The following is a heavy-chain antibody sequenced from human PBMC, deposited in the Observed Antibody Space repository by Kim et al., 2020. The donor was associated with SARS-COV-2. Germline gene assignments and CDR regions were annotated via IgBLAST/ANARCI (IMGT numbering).Heavy chain of an antibody. J-gene: IGHJ2*01. Sequence: SETLSLICTVSGGSISSSSYYWGWIRQPPGKGLEWIGSIYYSGSTYYNPSLKSRVTISVDTSKNQFSLKLSSVTAADTAVYYCARDRSSYYDILTGYSTYWYFDLWGRGTLVTVSS. D-gene: IGHD3-9*01. V-gene: IGHV4-39*07. CDR1: GGSISSSSYY. CDR2: IYYSGST. CDR3: ARDRSSYYDILTGYSTYWYFDL.